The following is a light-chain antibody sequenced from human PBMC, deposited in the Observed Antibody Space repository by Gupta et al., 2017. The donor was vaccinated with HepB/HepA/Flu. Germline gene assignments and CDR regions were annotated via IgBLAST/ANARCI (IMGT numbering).Light chain of an antibody. CDR3: QQANSFPPT. V-gene: IGKV1-12*01. J-gene: IGKJ1*01. Sequence: DSQITQSPSSVSASVGDRVTITCRASQHISSWLAWYQQKPGKAPHLLIYADSSLQSGVPSRFSGSGPGTDFTLTISSLQPEDSATYYCQQANSFPPTFGQGTKVEIK. CDR1: QHISSW. CDR2: ADS.